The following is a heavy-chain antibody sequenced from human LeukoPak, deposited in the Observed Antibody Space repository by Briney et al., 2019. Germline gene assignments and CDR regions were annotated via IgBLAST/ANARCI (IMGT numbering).Heavy chain of an antibody. CDR3: ARADRLHGGPYLIGP. Sequence: PGRSLRLSCAASGFTFSSYGMHWVRQAPGKGLEWVGWINPNSGGTSSAQKFQGRVTMTRDTSITTVYMEVSWLTSDDTAIYYCARADRLHGGPYLIGPWGQGTLVTVSS. CDR2: INPNSGGT. V-gene: IGHV1-2*02. J-gene: IGHJ5*02. D-gene: IGHD2-21*01. CDR1: GFTFSSYG.